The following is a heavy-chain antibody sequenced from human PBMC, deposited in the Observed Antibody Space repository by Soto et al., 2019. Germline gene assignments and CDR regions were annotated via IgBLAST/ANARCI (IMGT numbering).Heavy chain of an antibody. CDR1: GGTFSSYA. CDR2: TIPIFGTA. J-gene: IGHJ6*02. Sequence: QVQLVQSGAEVKKPGSSVKVSCKASGGTFSSYAISWVRQAPGQGLEWMGGTIPIFGTANYAQKFQGRVTITADKPTSTAYMELSSLRSEDTAVYYCARVSGDYGYYYYGMDVWGQGTTFTVAS. D-gene: IGHD4-17*01. V-gene: IGHV1-69*06. CDR3: ARVSGDYGYYYYGMDV.